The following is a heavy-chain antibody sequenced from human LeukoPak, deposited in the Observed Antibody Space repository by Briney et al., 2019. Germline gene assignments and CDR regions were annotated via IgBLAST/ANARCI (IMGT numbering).Heavy chain of an antibody. V-gene: IGHV4-34*12. J-gene: IGHJ5*02. CDR1: GGSYGDYY. D-gene: IGHD6-6*01. CDR2: IIHSGIT. CDR3: ARKGGGQLVNTRRWFDP. Sequence: PSETLSLTCGVYGGSYGDYYWSWIRQPPGKGLDWIGKIIHSGITNYNPSLKSRVTISLDTSKNQFSLKLSSVTAADTAVYYCARKGGGQLVNTRRWFDPWGQGTLVTVSS.